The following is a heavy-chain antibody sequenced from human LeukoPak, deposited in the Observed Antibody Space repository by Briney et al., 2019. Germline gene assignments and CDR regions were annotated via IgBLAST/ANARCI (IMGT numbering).Heavy chain of an antibody. Sequence: GGSLRLSCEASGFTFSSYGMHWVRQAPGKGLEWVAFIRYDGSNKYYADSVKGRFTISRDNSKNTLYLQMNSLISEDTAVYYCASSRPWELLSAFQMWGQGTLVTVSS. D-gene: IGHD1-26*01. V-gene: IGHV3-30*02. CDR1: GFTFSSYG. CDR2: IRYDGSNK. CDR3: ASSRPWELLSAFQM. J-gene: IGHJ3*02.